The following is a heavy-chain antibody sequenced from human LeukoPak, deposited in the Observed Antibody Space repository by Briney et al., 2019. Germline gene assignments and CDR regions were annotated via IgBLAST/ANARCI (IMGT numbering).Heavy chain of an antibody. J-gene: IGHJ4*02. Sequence: GGSLRLSCAASGFTFSSYTTSWVRQAPGKGLEWVSAISGSGGSTYYADSVKGRFTISRDNSKNTLYLQMNSLRAADTAVYYCARYTLRRPFDYWGQGTLVTVSS. CDR1: GFTFSSYT. D-gene: IGHD1-14*01. V-gene: IGHV3-23*01. CDR3: ARYTLRRPFDY. CDR2: ISGSGGST.